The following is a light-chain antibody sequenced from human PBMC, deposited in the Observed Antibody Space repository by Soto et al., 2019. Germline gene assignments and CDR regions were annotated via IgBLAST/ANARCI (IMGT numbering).Light chain of an antibody. V-gene: IGKV3-11*01. CDR3: QQRSSWPFT. CDR1: QNINSY. CDR2: ATS. Sequence: EIVLTQSPATLSLSPGERATLSCRASQNINSYLAWYPQKPGQAPRLLIYATSNRATGIPARFSGSGSGTDFTLSISSLEPEDFAVYYCQQRSSWPFTFGPGTQVDIK. J-gene: IGKJ3*01.